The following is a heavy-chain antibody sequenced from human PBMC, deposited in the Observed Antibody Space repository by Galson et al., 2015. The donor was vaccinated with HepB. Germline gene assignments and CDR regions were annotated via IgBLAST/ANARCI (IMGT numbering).Heavy chain of an antibody. Sequence: SVKVSCKASGGTFSSYAISWVRQAPGQGLEWMGRIIPILGIANYAQKFQGRVTITADKSTSTAYMELSSLRSEDTAVYYCARDFVSAGSYSDYWGQGTLVTVSS. D-gene: IGHD1-26*01. J-gene: IGHJ4*02. V-gene: IGHV1-69*04. CDR2: IIPILGIA. CDR1: GGTFSSYA. CDR3: ARDFVSAGSYSDY.